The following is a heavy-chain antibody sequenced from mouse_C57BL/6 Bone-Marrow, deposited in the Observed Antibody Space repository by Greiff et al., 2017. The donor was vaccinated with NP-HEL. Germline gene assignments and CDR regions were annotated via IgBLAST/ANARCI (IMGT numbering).Heavy chain of an antibody. CDR2: IYPGSGST. CDR1: GYTFTSYW. D-gene: IGHD2-1*01. J-gene: IGHJ3*01. Sequence: QVQLQQPGAELVKPGASVKMSCKASGYTFTSYWITWVKQRPGQGLEWIGDIYPGSGSTNYNEKFKSKATLTVDTPSSTAYMQLSSLTSEDSAVYYCAREEIYYGNLFAYWGQGTLVTVSA. CDR3: AREEIYYGNLFAY. V-gene: IGHV1-55*01.